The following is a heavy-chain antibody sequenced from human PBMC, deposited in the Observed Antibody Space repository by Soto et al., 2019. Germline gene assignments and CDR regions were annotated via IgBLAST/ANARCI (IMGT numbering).Heavy chain of an antibody. J-gene: IGHJ6*03. CDR2: IYPGDSDT. D-gene: IGHD7-27*01. Sequence: GESLKISCKGSGYSFTCYWIGWVRQMPGKDLEWMGIIYPGDSDTRYSPSFQGQVTISADKSISTAYLQWSSLKASDTAMYYCARQLGMEGDYYYYMDVWGKGTTVTVSS. V-gene: IGHV5-51*01. CDR3: ARQLGMEGDYYYYMDV. CDR1: GYSFTCYW.